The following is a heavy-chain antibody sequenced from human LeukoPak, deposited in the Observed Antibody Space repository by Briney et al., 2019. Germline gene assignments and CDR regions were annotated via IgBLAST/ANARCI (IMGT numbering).Heavy chain of an antibody. V-gene: IGHV3-23*01. CDR3: TKDCYYDSSGYYYDGGYYFDY. CDR2: ISGSGGST. CDR1: GFTFSIYA. J-gene: IGHJ4*02. D-gene: IGHD3-22*01. Sequence: GGSLRLSCAASGFTFSIYAMSWVRQAPGKGLEWVSAISGSGGSTYYADSVKGRFTISRDNSKNTLYLQMNGLRAEDTAVYYCTKDCYYDSSGYYYDGGYYFDYWGQGTLVTVSS.